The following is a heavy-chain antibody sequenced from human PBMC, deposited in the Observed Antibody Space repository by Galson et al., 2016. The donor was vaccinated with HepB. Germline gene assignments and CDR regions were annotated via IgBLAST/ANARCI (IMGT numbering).Heavy chain of an antibody. Sequence: SLRLSCAASGFTLSKYHMHWVRQAPGKGLEWVALSFHDEDYTYYPDSVKGRFTISRGNTKGTVYLHMNSLRDEDTAVYYCTREANDALDIRGQGTMVTVSS. CDR1: GFTLSKYH. CDR3: TREANDALDI. CDR2: SFHDEDYT. J-gene: IGHJ3*02. V-gene: IGHV3-30-3*01.